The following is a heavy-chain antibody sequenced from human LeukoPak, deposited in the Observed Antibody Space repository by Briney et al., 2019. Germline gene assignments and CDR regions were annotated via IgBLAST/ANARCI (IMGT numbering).Heavy chain of an antibody. CDR3: ASNSRADCSSTSCYSVTGGDAFDI. V-gene: IGHV4-4*02. D-gene: IGHD2-2*01. Sequence: KSSETLSLTCAVSGGSISSSNWWSWVRQPPGKGLEWIGEIYHSGSTNYNPSLKSRVTISVDKSKNQFSLKLSSVTAADTAVYYCASNSRADCSSTSCYSVTGGDAFDIWGQGTMVTVSS. CDR2: IYHSGST. CDR1: GGSISSSNW. J-gene: IGHJ3*02.